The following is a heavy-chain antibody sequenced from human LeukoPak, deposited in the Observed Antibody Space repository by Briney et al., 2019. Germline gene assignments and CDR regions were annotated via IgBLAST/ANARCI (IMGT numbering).Heavy chain of an antibody. CDR3: ARDLSFGSLDF. Sequence: SGGSLRLSCAASGFISSTHGMHWVRQAPGKGLEWVAGMWYDGSREDYADSVKGRFTISRDMSKNTLNLQMNSLRVEDTAMFYCARDLSFGSLDFRGQGTLVTVSS. CDR1: GFISSTHG. V-gene: IGHV3-33*01. CDR2: MWYDGSRE. J-gene: IGHJ4*02. D-gene: IGHD1-26*01.